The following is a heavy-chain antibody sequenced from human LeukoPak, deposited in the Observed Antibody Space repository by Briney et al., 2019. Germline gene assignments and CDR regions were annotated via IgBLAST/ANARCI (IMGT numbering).Heavy chain of an antibody. CDR2: ISGSGGST. V-gene: IGHV3-23*01. CDR3: AKDTGDIVVVPAAPFDY. D-gene: IGHD2-2*01. Sequence: PGGSLRLSCAASGFTFSKYAMSWVRQAPGKGLEWVSAISGSGGSTYYADSVKGRFTISRDNSKNTLYLQMNSLRAEDTAVYYCAKDTGDIVVVPAAPFDYWGQGTLVTVSS. CDR1: GFTFSKYA. J-gene: IGHJ4*02.